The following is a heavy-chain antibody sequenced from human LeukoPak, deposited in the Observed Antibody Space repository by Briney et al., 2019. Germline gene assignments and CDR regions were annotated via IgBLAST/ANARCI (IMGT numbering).Heavy chain of an antibody. CDR3: ARTETLGPAMDV. J-gene: IGHJ6*03. D-gene: IGHD3-16*01. CDR2: ISAYNGNT. CDR1: GYTFTSYG. Sequence: ASVKVSCKASGYTFTSYGISWVRQAPGQGLEWMGWISAYNGNTNYAQKLQGRVTMTTDTSTSTAYTELRSLRSDDAAVYYCARTETLGPAMDVWGKGTTVTVSS. V-gene: IGHV1-18*01.